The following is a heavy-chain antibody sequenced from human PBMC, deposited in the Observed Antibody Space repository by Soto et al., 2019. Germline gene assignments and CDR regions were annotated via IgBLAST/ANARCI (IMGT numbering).Heavy chain of an antibody. Sequence: QVQLVESGGGVVQPGRSLRLSCAASGFTFSSYTMHWVRQAPGKGLEWVAVISYDGSNKYYADSVKGRFTISRDNSKNTLYLQMNSLRAEDTAVYYCTREGSGSYYEGAFESGGQGTVVTVSS. V-gene: IGHV3-30*04. D-gene: IGHD1-26*01. J-gene: IGHJ3*02. CDR3: TREGSGSYYEGAFES. CDR2: ISYDGSNK. CDR1: GFTFSSYT.